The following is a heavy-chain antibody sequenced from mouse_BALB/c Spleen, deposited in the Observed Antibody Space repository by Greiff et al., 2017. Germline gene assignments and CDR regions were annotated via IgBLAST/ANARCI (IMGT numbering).Heavy chain of an antibody. V-gene: IGHV5-17*02. J-gene: IGHJ3*01. D-gene: IGHD2-14*01. Sequence: EVQRVESGGGLVQPGGSRKLSCAASGFTFSSFGMHWVRQAPEKGLEWVAYISSGSSTIYYADTVKGRFTISRDNPKNTLFLQMTSLRSEDTAMYYCARSDYRYDVWFAYWGQGTLVTVSA. CDR3: ARSDYRYDVWFAY. CDR1: GFTFSSFG. CDR2: ISSGSSTI.